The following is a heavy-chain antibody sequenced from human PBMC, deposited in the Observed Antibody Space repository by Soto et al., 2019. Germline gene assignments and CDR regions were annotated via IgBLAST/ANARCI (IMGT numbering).Heavy chain of an antibody. D-gene: IGHD3-22*01. Sequence: GGSLRLSCAASGITFSTYAMHWVRQAPGKGLEWVAVISYDGGNKYYADSVKGRFTISRDNSKNALSLQMNSLRAEDTAVYYCARDYYDRSGHSHSAVYWGQGTLVTVSS. V-gene: IGHV3-30-3*01. J-gene: IGHJ4*02. CDR3: ARDYYDRSGHSHSAVY. CDR2: ISYDGGNK. CDR1: GITFSTYA.